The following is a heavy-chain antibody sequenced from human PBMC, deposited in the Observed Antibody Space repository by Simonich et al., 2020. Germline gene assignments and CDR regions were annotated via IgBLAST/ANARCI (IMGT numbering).Heavy chain of an antibody. CDR1: GFTFSSYW. CDR3: ARDVRRDGFDY. J-gene: IGHJ4*02. CDR2: IKQDGSEK. Sequence: EVQLVESGGGLVQPGGSLRLSCAASGFTFSSYWMSWAQGPGKGREWVANIKQDGSEKYYVDAVKGRFTISRDNAKNALYLQMNSLRAEDTAVYYCARDVRRDGFDYWGQGTLVTVSS. V-gene: IGHV3-7*01.